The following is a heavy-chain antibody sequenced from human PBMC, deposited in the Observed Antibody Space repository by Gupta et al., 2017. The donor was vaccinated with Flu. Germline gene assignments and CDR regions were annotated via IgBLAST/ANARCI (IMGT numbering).Heavy chain of an antibody. Sequence: QVQLVQSGGAVRKPGASVKVSCKASGYTFTSYGISWVRQAPGQGLEWMGWISAYKGNTDYAQNLQGRVTMTTDTSTSTAYMELRSLRSDDTAVYYCARDSYYSNYRNIDYWGQGTLVTVSS. V-gene: IGHV1-18*01. CDR2: ISAYKGNT. J-gene: IGHJ4*02. CDR3: ARDSYYSNYRNIDY. CDR1: GYTFTSYG. D-gene: IGHD4-4*01.